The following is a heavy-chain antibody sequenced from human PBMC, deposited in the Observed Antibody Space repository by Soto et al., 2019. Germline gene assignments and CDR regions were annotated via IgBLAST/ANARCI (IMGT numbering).Heavy chain of an antibody. J-gene: IGHJ6*02. CDR3: ARDRTMDV. CDR1: GFIVTNNY. V-gene: IGHV3-53*01. CDR2: IYRTGDT. Sequence: EGQLVESGGGLIQPGGSLRLSCAASGFIVTNNYMTWVRQAHGKGLEWVSVIYRTGDTYYADSVKGRFTISRDKSKNTLYLQMHSLRAEDTAVYFCARDRTMDVWGRGTTVTVSS.